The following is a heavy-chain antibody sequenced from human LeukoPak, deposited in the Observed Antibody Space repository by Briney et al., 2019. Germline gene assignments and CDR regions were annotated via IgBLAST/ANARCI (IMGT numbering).Heavy chain of an antibody. CDR3: AKGQELDDGVFDS. CDR1: GFTFSRIA. D-gene: IGHD1-1*01. J-gene: IGHJ4*02. CDR2: IRSNGETT. V-gene: IGHV3-23*01. Sequence: PGGSLRLSCAASGFTFSRIAMTWVRQAPGKGLEWVSTIRSNGETTYNADSVKGRFTISRDNSKKTLYIQLNSLRVEDTAIYYCAKGQELDDGVFDSWGQGTLVTVSS.